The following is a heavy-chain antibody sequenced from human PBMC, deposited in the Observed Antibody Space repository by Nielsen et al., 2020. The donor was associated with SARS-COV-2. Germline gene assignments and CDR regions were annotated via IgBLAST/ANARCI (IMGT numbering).Heavy chain of an antibody. D-gene: IGHD3-10*01. Sequence: WIRQPPGKGLQWIGEVKHSGSTNYNPSLRSRLNISLDMSMTQFSLKLTSLTAADTAVYYCARGRNRARLPPAYGSGNYYDVDYYFYGMDVWGQGTTVTVSS. CDR2: VKHSGST. CDR3: ARGRNRARLPPAYGSGNYYDVDYYFYGMDV. V-gene: IGHV4-34*01. J-gene: IGHJ6*02.